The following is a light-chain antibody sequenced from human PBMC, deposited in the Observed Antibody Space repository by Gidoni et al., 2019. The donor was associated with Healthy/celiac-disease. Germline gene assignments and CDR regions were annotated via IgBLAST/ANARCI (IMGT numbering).Light chain of an antibody. V-gene: IGLV2-14*03. CDR3: SSYTSISTLS. J-gene: IGLJ1*01. CDR1: SSDVGGYNY. Sequence: QSALTQTASVSGSPGKSITISCTGTSSDVGGYNYVSWYQQHPGKSPKLMIYDVINRPSGFSNRFSGSKSGNTASLTISGLQSDDEADYYCSSYTSISTLSFGTRTKFTVL. CDR2: DVI.